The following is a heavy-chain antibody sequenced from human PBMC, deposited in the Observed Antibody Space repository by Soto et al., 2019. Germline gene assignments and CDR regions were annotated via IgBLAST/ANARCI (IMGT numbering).Heavy chain of an antibody. CDR3: ARVSQQHYYDSSGSSPLYYGMDV. J-gene: IGHJ6*02. D-gene: IGHD3-22*01. CDR1: CGSIISYY. CDR2: IYTSGST. Sequence: NPSDTLSLTCTFSCGSIISYYWSWIRQPSWKGLEWIVRIYTSGSTNYNPSLKSRVTMSVDTSKNQFSLKLSSVTAADTAVYYCARVSQQHYYDSSGSSPLYYGMDVWGQGTTVTVSS. V-gene: IGHV4-4*07.